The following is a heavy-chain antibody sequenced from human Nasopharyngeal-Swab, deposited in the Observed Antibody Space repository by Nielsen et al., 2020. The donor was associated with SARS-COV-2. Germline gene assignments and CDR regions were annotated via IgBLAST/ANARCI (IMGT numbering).Heavy chain of an antibody. CDR3: AKSKGYYGDYYFDY. Sequence: LSLTCAASGFPFSSYAMSWVRQAPGKGLEWVSAISGSGGSTYYADSVKGRFTISRDNSKNTLYLQMNSLRAEDTAVYYCAKSKGYYGDYYFDYWGQGTLVTVSS. V-gene: IGHV3-23*01. J-gene: IGHJ4*02. D-gene: IGHD4-17*01. CDR1: GFPFSSYA. CDR2: ISGSGGST.